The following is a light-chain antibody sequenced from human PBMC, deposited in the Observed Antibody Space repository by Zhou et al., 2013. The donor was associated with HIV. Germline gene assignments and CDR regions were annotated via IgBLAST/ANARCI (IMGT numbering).Light chain of an antibody. CDR1: QDISNY. CDR3: LQHNTYPLT. Sequence: DIQLTQSPSFLSASVGDRVTITCRTSQDISNYLAWYQQKPGKAPKLLIYSASTLQSGVPSRFSGSGSGTEFTLTISSLQPEDFATYYCLQHNTYPLTFGGGTKVEIK. J-gene: IGKJ4*01. CDR2: SAS. V-gene: IGKV1-9*01.